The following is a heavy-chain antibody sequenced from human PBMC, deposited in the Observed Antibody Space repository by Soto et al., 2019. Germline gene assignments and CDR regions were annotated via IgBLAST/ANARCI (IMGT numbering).Heavy chain of an antibody. J-gene: IGHJ4*02. Sequence: HPGGSLRLSCAASGFTFSSYAMSWVRQAPGKGLEWVSAISGSGGSTYYADSVKGRFTISRDNSKNTLYLQMNSLRAEDTAVYYCAKEMYYYDSSGYYELGFRYYFDYWGQGTLVTVSS. V-gene: IGHV3-23*01. CDR1: GFTFSSYA. CDR2: ISGSGGST. CDR3: AKEMYYYDSSGYYELGFRYYFDY. D-gene: IGHD3-22*01.